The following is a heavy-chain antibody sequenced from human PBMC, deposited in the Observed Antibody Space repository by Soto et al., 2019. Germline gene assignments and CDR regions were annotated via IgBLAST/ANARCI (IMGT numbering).Heavy chain of an antibody. V-gene: IGHV3-48*01. CDR3: ARESDYGDSYYYYYGMDV. CDR1: GFTFSSYS. Sequence: EVQLVESGGGLVQPGGSLRLSCAASGFTFSSYSMNWVRQAPGKGLEWVSYISSSSSTIYYADSVKGRFTISRDNAKNSLSLQMNSLRAEDTAVYYCARESDYGDSYYYYYGMDVWGQGTTVTVSS. J-gene: IGHJ6*02. D-gene: IGHD4-17*01. CDR2: ISSSSSTI.